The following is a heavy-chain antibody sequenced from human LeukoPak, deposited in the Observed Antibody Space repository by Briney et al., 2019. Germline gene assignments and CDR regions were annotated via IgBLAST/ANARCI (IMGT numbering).Heavy chain of an antibody. J-gene: IGHJ5*02. V-gene: IGHV1-2*02. Sequence: ASVKVSFKASGYTFTGYYMHWVRQAPGQGLEWMGWTNPNSGGTNYAQKFQGRVTMTRDTSISTAYMELSRLRSDDTAVYYCARDTAMVTYWFDPWGQGTLVTVSS. CDR1: GYTFTGYY. CDR2: TNPNSGGT. D-gene: IGHD5-18*01. CDR3: ARDTAMVTYWFDP.